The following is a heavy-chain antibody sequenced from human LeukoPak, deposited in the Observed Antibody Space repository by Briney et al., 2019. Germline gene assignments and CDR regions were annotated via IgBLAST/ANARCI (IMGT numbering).Heavy chain of an antibody. V-gene: IGHV4-59*01. D-gene: IGHD2-15*01. J-gene: IGHJ4*02. CDR3: ARTKRVDYFDF. Sequence: PSETLSLTCSVSGASISGYYWSWIRQPPGKGLEWIAYVYDSGTTDYNPSLKSRVAISIDTSKNHFSLKLNSVTAADTAVYYCARTKRVDYFDFWGQGTLVTVSS. CDR2: VYDSGTT. CDR1: GASISGYY.